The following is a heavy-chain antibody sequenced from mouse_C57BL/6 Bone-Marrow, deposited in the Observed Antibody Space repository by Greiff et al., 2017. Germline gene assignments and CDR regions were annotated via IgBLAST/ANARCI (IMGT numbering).Heavy chain of an antibody. D-gene: IGHD2-3*01. V-gene: IGHV1-53*01. CDR1: GYTFTSSW. Sequence: QVQLQQPGTELVKPGASVKLSCKASGYTFTSSWMHWVKQRPGQGLEWIGNINPSNGGTNYNEKFKSKATLTVDKSSSTAYLQLSSLTSEDSAVYYCARGWLLRYFDVWGTGTTVTVSS. CDR2: INPSNGGT. J-gene: IGHJ1*03. CDR3: ARGWLLRYFDV.